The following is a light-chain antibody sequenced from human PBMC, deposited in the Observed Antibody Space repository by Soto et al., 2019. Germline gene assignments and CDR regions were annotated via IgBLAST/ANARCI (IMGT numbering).Light chain of an antibody. V-gene: IGLV2-14*01. CDR3: SSYTSSSPLLL. CDR1: NSDIGSYNY. CDR2: DVS. J-gene: IGLJ2*01. Sequence: QSVLTQPASVSGSPGQSITFSCTGTNSDIGSYNYVSWYQQHPGKAPKLIIYDVSNRPSGVSNRFSGSKSGNTASLTISGLQAEDEADYYCSSYTSSSPLLLFGGGTKLTVL.